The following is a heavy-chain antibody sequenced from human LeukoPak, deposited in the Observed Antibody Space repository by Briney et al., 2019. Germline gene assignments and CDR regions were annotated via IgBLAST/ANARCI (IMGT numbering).Heavy chain of an antibody. D-gene: IGHD1-26*01. V-gene: IGHV3-9*01. CDR3: ARSGSYSVDY. CDR2: ISWNSGSI. Sequence: PGGSLRLSCAASGFTFDDYAMHWVRQAPGKGLEWVSGISWNSGSIGYADSVKGRFTISRDNAENSLYLQMNSLRAEDTAVYYCARSGSYSVDYWGQGTLVTVSS. CDR1: GFTFDDYA. J-gene: IGHJ4*02.